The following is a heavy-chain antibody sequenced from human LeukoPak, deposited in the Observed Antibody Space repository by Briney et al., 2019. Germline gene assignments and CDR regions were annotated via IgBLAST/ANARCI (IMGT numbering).Heavy chain of an antibody. J-gene: IGHJ6*03. D-gene: IGHD5-12*01. V-gene: IGHV3-30*02. Sequence: PGGSLRLSCAASGFTFSSYGMYWARQAPGKGLEWVAFIRYDGSNKYYADSVKGRFTVSRDNSKNTLYLQMKSLRAEDTAVYYCAKGGGYEAQYYYYYLDVWGKGTTVTISS. CDR2: IRYDGSNK. CDR3: AKGGGYEAQYYYYYLDV. CDR1: GFTFSSYG.